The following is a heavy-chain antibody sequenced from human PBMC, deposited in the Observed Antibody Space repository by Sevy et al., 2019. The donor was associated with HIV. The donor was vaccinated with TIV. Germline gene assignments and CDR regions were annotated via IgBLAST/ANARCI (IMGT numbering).Heavy chain of an antibody. Sequence: ASVKVSCKASGGTFSSYAISWVRQAPGQGLEWMGGIIPIFGTANYAQKFQGRVTITADESTCTAYMELSSLTSEDTAVYYCAGPPVASIAVAGTPYYYYYCMDDWGQGTMVTVSS. D-gene: IGHD6-19*01. CDR1: GGTFSSYA. CDR3: AGPPVASIAVAGTPYYYYYCMDD. V-gene: IGHV1-69*13. CDR2: IIPIFGTA. J-gene: IGHJ6*02.